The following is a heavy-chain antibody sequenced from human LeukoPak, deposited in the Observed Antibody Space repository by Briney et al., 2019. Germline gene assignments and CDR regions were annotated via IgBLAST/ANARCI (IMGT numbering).Heavy chain of an antibody. V-gene: IGHV3-23*01. CDR1: GFTFSSYS. CDR2: ISGSGGST. J-gene: IGHJ3*02. CDR3: AKGGCVGTSCYRRAFDI. Sequence: QPGGSLRLSCAASGFTFSSYSMNWVRQAPGKGLEWVSAISGSGGSTYYADSVKGRFTISRDNSKNTLYLQMNSLRAEDTAVYYCAKGGCVGTSCYRRAFDIWGQGTMVTVSS. D-gene: IGHD2-2*01.